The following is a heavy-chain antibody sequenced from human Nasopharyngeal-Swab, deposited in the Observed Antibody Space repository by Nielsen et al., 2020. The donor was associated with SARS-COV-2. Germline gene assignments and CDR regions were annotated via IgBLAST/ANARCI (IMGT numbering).Heavy chain of an antibody. Sequence: GESLKISCAASGFTFSRFGMGWVRQAPGKGLEWVAVISYDGSNKYYADSVKGRFTISRDNSKNTLYLQMNSLRAEDTAVYYCARDQGGMFDPWGQGTLVTVSS. V-gene: IGHV3-30-3*01. CDR1: GFTFSRFG. J-gene: IGHJ5*02. CDR3: ARDQGGMFDP. CDR2: ISYDGSNK.